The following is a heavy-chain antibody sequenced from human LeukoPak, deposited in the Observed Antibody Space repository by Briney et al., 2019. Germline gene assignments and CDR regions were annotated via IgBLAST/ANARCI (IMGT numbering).Heavy chain of an antibody. CDR2: IIPMFGTV. D-gene: IGHD3-22*01. Sequence: GASVKVSCKASGGAFSSYAINWVRQAPGQGLEWMGRIIPMFGTVNYEQKFQGRVTIIADKFTSTAYMELSSLRFEDTAMYYCARGPVRTMIVAELDYWGQGTLVTVSS. CDR1: GGAFSSYA. V-gene: IGHV1-69*06. CDR3: ARGPVRTMIVAELDY. J-gene: IGHJ4*02.